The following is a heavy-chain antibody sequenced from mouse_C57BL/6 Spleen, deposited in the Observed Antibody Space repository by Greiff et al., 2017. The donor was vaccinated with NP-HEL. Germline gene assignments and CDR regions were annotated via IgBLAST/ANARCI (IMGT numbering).Heavy chain of an antibody. V-gene: IGHV3-6*01. Sequence: EVQLKESGPGLVKPSQSLSLTCSVTGYSITSGYYWNWIRQFPGNKLEWMGYISYDGSNNYNPSLKNRISITRDTSKNQFFLKLNSVTTEDTATYYCARIDPIYYDYDEGAMDYWGQGTSVTVSS. D-gene: IGHD2-4*01. J-gene: IGHJ4*01. CDR2: ISYDGSN. CDR1: GYSITSGYY. CDR3: ARIDPIYYDYDEGAMDY.